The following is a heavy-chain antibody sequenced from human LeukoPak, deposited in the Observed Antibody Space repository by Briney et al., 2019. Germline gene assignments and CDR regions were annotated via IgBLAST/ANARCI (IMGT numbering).Heavy chain of an antibody. Sequence: GGSLRLSCAASGSFSSYVMTWVRQAPGRGLEWVSTLSASGGSTYYADSVKGRFTISRDNSKNTLYLQMRSLRAEDTAVYFCAKDLILVLPAAYDYWGQGTLVTVSS. J-gene: IGHJ4*02. CDR2: LSASGGST. CDR1: GSFSSYV. CDR3: AKDLILVLPAAYDY. V-gene: IGHV3-23*01. D-gene: IGHD2-2*01.